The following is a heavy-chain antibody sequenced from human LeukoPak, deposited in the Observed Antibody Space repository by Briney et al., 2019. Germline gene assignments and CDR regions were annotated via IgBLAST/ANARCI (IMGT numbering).Heavy chain of an antibody. V-gene: IGHV3-30-3*01. Sequence: PGGSLRLSCAASGFIFSNYAIHWVRQAPGKGLEWVAVLSSDGSNKYYADSVKGRFTISRDNSKNTLYLQMNSLRAEDTAVYYCAKDGRATTRNYYFDYWGQGTLVTVSS. CDR1: GFIFSNYA. CDR3: AKDGRATTRNYYFDY. D-gene: IGHD1-26*01. J-gene: IGHJ4*02. CDR2: LSSDGSNK.